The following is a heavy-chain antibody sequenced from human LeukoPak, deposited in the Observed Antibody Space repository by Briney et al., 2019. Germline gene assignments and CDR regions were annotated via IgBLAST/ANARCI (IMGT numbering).Heavy chain of an antibody. CDR2: IYYSGST. D-gene: IGHD2-15*01. Sequence: SETLSLTCTVSGGSISGYYWSWIRQPPGKGLEWIGYIYYSGSTNYNPSLKSRVTISVDTSKNQFSLKLSSVTAADTAVYYCARLVVAATNYDYWGQGTLVTVSS. CDR1: GGSISGYY. CDR3: ARLVVAATNYDY. V-gene: IGHV4-59*12. J-gene: IGHJ4*02.